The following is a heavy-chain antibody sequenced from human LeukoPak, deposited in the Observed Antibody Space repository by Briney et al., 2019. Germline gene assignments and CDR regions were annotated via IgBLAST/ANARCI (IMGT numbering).Heavy chain of an antibody. CDR3: ARVSYCGGDCSTGSFDY. D-gene: IGHD2-21*02. CDR2: ISGSSTDI. Sequence: GGSLRLSCAASGFTFSNYAMNWVRQAPGKGLEWVSSISGSSTDIYYADSVKGRFTISRDNAKNSLYLQMNSLRAEDTAVYYCARVSYCGGDCSTGSFDYWGQGTLVTVSS. V-gene: IGHV3-21*01. CDR1: GFTFSNYA. J-gene: IGHJ4*02.